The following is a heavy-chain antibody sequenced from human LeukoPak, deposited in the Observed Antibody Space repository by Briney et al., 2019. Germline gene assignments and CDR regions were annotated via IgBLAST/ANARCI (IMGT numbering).Heavy chain of an antibody. V-gene: IGHV4-61*02. CDR2: IYSGGNT. Sequence: SETLSLTCTGSGDSISSGSYYWSWIRQPAGKGLEWIGRIYSGGNTNYHPSLKSRVTISVDTSKNQFSLKLSSVTAADTAVYYCAREGSIYYYDSSGYLGYWGQGTLVTVSS. CDR3: AREGSIYYYDSSGYLGY. CDR1: GDSISSGSYY. J-gene: IGHJ4*02. D-gene: IGHD3-22*01.